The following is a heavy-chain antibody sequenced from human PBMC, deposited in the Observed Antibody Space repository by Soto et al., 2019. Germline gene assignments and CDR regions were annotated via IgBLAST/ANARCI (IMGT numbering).Heavy chain of an antibody. CDR2: IIPIFGTA. CDR3: ARDYHYDYVWGSYRYSGGDAFDI. CDR1: GGTFSSYA. V-gene: IGHV1-69*13. D-gene: IGHD3-16*02. Sequence: SVKVSCKASGGTFSSYAISWVRQAPGQGLEWMGGIIPIFGTANYAQKFQGRVTITADESTSTAYMELSSLRSEDTAVYYCARDYHYDYVWGSYRYSGGDAFDIWGQGTMVTVSS. J-gene: IGHJ3*02.